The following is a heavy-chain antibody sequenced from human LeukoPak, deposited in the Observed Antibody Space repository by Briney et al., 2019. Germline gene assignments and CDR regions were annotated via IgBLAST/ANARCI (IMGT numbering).Heavy chain of an antibody. Sequence: SETLSLTCAVYGGSFSGYYWSWIRQPPGKGLEWIGEINHSGSTNYNPSLKSRVTISVDTSKNQFSLKLSSVTAADTAVYYCAKVQRRYDSSGYYYDHYYYYYMDVWGKGTTVTVSS. CDR1: GGSFSGYY. D-gene: IGHD3-22*01. V-gene: IGHV4-34*01. J-gene: IGHJ6*03. CDR3: AKVQRRYDSSGYYYDHYYYYYMDV. CDR2: INHSGST.